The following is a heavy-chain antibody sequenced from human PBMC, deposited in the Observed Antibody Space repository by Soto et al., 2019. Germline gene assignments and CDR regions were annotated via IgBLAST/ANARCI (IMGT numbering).Heavy chain of an antibody. CDR1: GFTFNNYG. D-gene: IGHD2-15*01. CDR3: AKILRYCSGVSCYSYWFFDV. Sequence: AASGFTFNNYGMHWVRQAPGKGLEWVAVISFDGTYKYYSDSVKGRFTISRDNSKNTVDLQMNSLRVEDTAVYYCAKILRYCSGVSCYSYWFFDVWGRGALGTVSS. V-gene: IGHV3-30*18. CDR2: ISFDGTYK. J-gene: IGHJ2*01.